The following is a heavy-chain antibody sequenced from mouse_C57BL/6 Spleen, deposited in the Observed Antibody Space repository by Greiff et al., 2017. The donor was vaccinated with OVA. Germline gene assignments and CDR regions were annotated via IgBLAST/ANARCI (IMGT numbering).Heavy chain of an antibody. D-gene: IGHD2-13*01. Sequence: EVQLQQSGPELVKPGASVKISCKASGYTFTDYYMNWVKQSHGKSLEWIGDINPNNGGTSYNQKFKGKATLTVDKSSSTAYMELRSLTSEDSAVYYCARDGEILFAYWGQGTLVTVSA. CDR1: GYTFTDYY. CDR3: ARDGEILFAY. V-gene: IGHV1-26*01. J-gene: IGHJ3*01. CDR2: INPNNGGT.